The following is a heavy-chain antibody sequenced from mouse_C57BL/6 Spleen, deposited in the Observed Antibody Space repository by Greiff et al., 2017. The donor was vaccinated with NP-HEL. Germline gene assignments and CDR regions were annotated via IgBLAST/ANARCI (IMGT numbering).Heavy chain of an antibody. CDR1: GYAFSSYW. V-gene: IGHV1-80*01. Sequence: VKLQESGAELVKPGASVKISCKASGYAFSSYWMNWVKQRPGKGLEWIGQIYPGDGDTNYNGKFKGKATLTADKSSSTAYMQLSSLTSEDSAVYFCARGSTPSFDYWGQGTTLTVSS. D-gene: IGHD2-1*01. J-gene: IGHJ2*01. CDR2: IYPGDGDT. CDR3: ARGSTPSFDY.